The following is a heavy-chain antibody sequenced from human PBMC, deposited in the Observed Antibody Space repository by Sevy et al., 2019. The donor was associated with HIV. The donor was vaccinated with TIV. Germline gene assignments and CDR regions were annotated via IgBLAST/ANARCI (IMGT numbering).Heavy chain of an antibody. CDR1: GFTFRTSG. J-gene: IGHJ4*02. Sequence: GGSLRLSCVTSGFTFRTSGMHWVRQSPGKGLEWVAIISYDEAHKNYADSVRGRFSISKDNSKNTLYLQMSSLKTEDTAVYYCAKDYSAGITFVRGAYRAREEYFDYWGQGTQVTVSS. D-gene: IGHD3-10*01. V-gene: IGHV3-30*18. CDR2: ISYDEAHK. CDR3: AKDYSAGITFVRGAYRAREEYFDY.